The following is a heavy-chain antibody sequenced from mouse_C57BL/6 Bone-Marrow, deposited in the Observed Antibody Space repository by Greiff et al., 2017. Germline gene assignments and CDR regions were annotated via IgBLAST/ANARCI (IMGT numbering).Heavy chain of an antibody. Sequence: EVQLVESGGGLVKPGGSLKLSCAASGFTFSSYAMSWVRQTPEKRLAWVATISDGGSYTYSPDNVKGRFNISRDNAKNNLYLQMIHLKSENTAIYYVARVPYYYGFDYCGQGTTLTVSS. J-gene: IGHJ2*01. V-gene: IGHV5-4*01. CDR1: GFTFSSYA. D-gene: IGHD1-1*01. CDR3: ARVPYYYGFDY. CDR2: ISDGGSYT.